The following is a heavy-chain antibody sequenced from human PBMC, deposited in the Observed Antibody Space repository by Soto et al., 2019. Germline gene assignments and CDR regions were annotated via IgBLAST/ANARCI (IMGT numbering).Heavy chain of an antibody. CDR3: ATAPRGYQLLSNDY. CDR2: FDPEDGET. CDR1: GYTLTELC. Sequence: QVQLVQSGAEVKKPGASVKVSCMVSGYTLTELCMHWVRQAPGKGLEWMGGFDPEDGETIYAQKFQGRVTMTEHTSTDTAYMELSRLRSEDTAVYYCATAPRGYQLLSNDYWGQGTLVTVSS. V-gene: IGHV1-24*01. D-gene: IGHD2-2*01. J-gene: IGHJ4*02.